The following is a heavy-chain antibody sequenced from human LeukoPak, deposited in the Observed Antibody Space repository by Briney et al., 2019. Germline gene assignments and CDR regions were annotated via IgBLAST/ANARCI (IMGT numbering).Heavy chain of an antibody. V-gene: IGHV3-21*01. D-gene: IGHD5-24*01. CDR3: ARGGVMATSSLDY. CDR2: ISSSSSCI. J-gene: IGHJ4*02. CDR1: GLTFSSSW. Sequence: GGSLRLSCAVSGLTFSSSWMDWVRQAPGKGLEWVSSISSSSSCIYYADSVKGRFTISRDNAKNSLYLQMNSLRAEDTAVYYCARGGVMATSSLDYWGQGTLVTVSS.